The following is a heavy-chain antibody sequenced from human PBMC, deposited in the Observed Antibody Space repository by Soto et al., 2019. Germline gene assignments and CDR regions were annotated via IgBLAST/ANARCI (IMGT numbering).Heavy chain of an antibody. CDR3: AKSPGSYYSFDI. D-gene: IGHD3-10*01. Sequence: GGSLRLSCAASGFTFSSYGMHWVRQAPGKGLEWVAVISYDGSNKYYADSVKGRFTISRDNSKNTLYLQMNSLRAEDTAVYYCAKSPGSYYSFDIWGQGTMVTVSS. V-gene: IGHV3-30*18. J-gene: IGHJ3*02. CDR2: ISYDGSNK. CDR1: GFTFSSYG.